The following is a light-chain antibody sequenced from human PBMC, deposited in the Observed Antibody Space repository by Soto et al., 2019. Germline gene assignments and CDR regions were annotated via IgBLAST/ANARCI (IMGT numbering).Light chain of an antibody. CDR2: GAS. J-gene: IGKJ1*01. V-gene: IGKV3-15*01. CDR1: ESISRN. Sequence: EMVVTQSPATLSMSPGGRATLSCRTSESISRNLAWYQQKLGQAPRLLIYGASTRATGVPDRFTGTGSGTDFILTITSLQSEDFAVYYCQQRSNWPWTFGQGTKVDIK. CDR3: QQRSNWPWT.